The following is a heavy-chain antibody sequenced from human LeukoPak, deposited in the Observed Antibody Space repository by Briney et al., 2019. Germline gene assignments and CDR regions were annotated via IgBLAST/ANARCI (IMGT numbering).Heavy chain of an antibody. V-gene: IGHV3-30-3*01. CDR1: GFNFCSCA. Sequence: GGALRHSCAASGFNFCSCAMHWVRQAPAEGLEWVAGISYDGSNKYYADSVKRRFTISRDNSKNTLYLQMNSLRAEDTAGYYCARDKNREAGVGAMAGGVGYWGQGTLVTVSS. D-gene: IGHD6-19*01. J-gene: IGHJ4*02. CDR2: ISYDGSNK. CDR3: ARDKNREAGVGAMAGGVGY.